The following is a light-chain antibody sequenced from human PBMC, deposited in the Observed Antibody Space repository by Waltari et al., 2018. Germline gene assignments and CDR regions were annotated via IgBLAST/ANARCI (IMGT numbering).Light chain of an antibody. CDR1: ILQSFS. CDR3: NSRDSASNVI. V-gene: IGLV3-19*01. J-gene: IGLJ2*01. Sequence: SLELTQDPAVSVALGQTVRITCRGGILQSFSTHWFQQKSGQAPTVVIYAIARRPSGVSARFSASNSGSTATLTITSTQAEDEADYYCNSRDSASNVIFGGGTKLTVL. CDR2: AIA.